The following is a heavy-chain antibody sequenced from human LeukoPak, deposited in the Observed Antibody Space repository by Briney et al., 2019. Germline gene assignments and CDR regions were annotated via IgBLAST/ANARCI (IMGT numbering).Heavy chain of an antibody. CDR1: GGSISSGDYY. CDR3: ARTPGVGMATVFDS. V-gene: IGHV4-30-4*01. D-gene: IGHD5-24*01. CDR2: IYYSGST. J-gene: IGHJ4*02. Sequence: PSETLSLTCTVSGGSISSGDYYWSWIRQPPGKGLEWIGYIYYSGSTYYNPSLKSRITISVDTSKNQFSLKLSSVTAADTAVYYCARTPGVGMATVFDSWGQGTLVTVSS.